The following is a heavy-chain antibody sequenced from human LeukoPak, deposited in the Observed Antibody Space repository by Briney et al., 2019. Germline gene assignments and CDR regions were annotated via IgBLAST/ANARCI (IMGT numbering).Heavy chain of an antibody. Sequence: PSQTLSLTCAVSGGSISSGGYSWSWIRQPPGKGLEWIGYIYHSGSTYYNPSLKSRVTISVDRSKNQFSLKLSSVTAADTAAYYCARVVTSGNGYYFDYWGQGTLVTVSS. CDR3: ARVVTSGNGYYFDY. CDR2: IYHSGST. CDR1: GGSISSGGYS. V-gene: IGHV4-30-2*01. J-gene: IGHJ4*02. D-gene: IGHD4-23*01.